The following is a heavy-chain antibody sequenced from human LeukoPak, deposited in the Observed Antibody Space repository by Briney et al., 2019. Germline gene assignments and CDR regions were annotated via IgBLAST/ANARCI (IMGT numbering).Heavy chain of an antibody. CDR2: ISAYYDNT. J-gene: IGHJ4*02. CDR1: GYSFISYG. D-gene: IGHD2-21*02. V-gene: IGHV1-18*01. Sequence: ASVKVSCKASGYSFISYGISWLRQAPGQGLEWMGWISAYYDNTNYAQKFQGRVTMSRDTSTSTVYMELRSLKFDDTAVYYCARGPCDGDCYSLPLHWGQGTLVSVSS. CDR3: ARGPCDGDCYSLPLH.